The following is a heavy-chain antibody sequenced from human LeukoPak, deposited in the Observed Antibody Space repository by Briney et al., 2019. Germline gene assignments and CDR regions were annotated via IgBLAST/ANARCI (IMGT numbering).Heavy chain of an antibody. V-gene: IGHV3-33*01. Sequence: GRSLRLSCAASGFTFSSYGMHWVRQAPGKGLEWVAVIWYDGSNKYYADSVKGRFTISRDNSKNTLYLQMNSLRAEDTAVYCCARDPNYDSSGYPDYWGQGTLVTVSS. D-gene: IGHD3-22*01. CDR2: IWYDGSNK. CDR3: ARDPNYDSSGYPDY. J-gene: IGHJ4*02. CDR1: GFTFSSYG.